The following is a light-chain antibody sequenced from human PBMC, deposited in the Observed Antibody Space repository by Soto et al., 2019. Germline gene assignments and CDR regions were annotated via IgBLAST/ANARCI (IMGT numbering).Light chain of an antibody. Sequence: DIVMTQSPLSLPVTPGEPASISCRSSQSLLHSNGYNYLDWYLQKPGQSPQLLIYLGSNRASGVPDRFSGSGSGTYFTLKISRVEAEDVGVYYCMQALQNPITFGQGTRLEIK. J-gene: IGKJ5*01. CDR3: MQALQNPIT. CDR1: QSLLHSNGYNY. V-gene: IGKV2-28*01. CDR2: LGS.